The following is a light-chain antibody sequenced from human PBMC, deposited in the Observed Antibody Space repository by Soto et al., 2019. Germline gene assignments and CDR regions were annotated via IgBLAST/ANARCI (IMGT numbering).Light chain of an antibody. V-gene: IGKV1-39*01. J-gene: IGKJ1*01. Sequence: DIPMTQSPSSLSTSVGDRVTITCRASLSISTHLNWYQQKPGKAPNLLIYAASSLQTGVPSRFSGSGSGTDFTLTISSLQPEDVATYFCQQTYSTPWTFGQGSKVEI. CDR1: LSISTH. CDR2: AAS. CDR3: QQTYSTPWT.